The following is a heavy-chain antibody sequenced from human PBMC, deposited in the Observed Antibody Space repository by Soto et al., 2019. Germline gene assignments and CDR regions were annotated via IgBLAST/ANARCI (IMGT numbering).Heavy chain of an antibody. J-gene: IGHJ5*02. CDR2: IYWAGDL. CDR1: GFSLNGNGVG. CDR3: ANGYVQLLSTFHYLDP. D-gene: IGHD5-12*01. Sequence: SGPTLVNPTQTLTLTCNFSGFSLNGNGVGVGWIRQPPGKALEWLALIYWAGDLRYSPALKSRLTITQDPSKDQVVLTMTNLGPTDSRTYSCANGYVQLLSTFHYLDPWGQGIRVTVSS. V-gene: IGHV2-5*02.